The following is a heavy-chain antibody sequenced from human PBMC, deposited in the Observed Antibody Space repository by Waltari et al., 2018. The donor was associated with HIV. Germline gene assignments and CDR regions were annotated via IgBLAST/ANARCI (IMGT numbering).Heavy chain of an antibody. CDR3: AKDRHGVTIYGMDV. V-gene: IGHV3-30*18. CDR1: GFTFSSYG. D-gene: IGHD4-17*01. CDR2: ISYDGSNK. J-gene: IGHJ6*02. Sequence: QVQLVESGGGVVQPGRSLRLSCAASGFTFSSYGMHGVRQAPGKWLEGVVVISYDGSNKYYADSGKGRFTISRDNSKNTLYLQMNSLRAEDTAVYYCAKDRHGVTIYGMDVWGQGTTVTVSS.